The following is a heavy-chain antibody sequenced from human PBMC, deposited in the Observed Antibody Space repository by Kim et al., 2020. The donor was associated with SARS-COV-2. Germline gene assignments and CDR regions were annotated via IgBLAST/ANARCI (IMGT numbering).Heavy chain of an antibody. D-gene: IGHD3-16*01. V-gene: IGHV3-66*01. J-gene: IGHJ4*02. CDR3: ARGGHVGTYGRFDY. Sequence: ADSVKGRFTISRDNSKNTLYLQMNSLRAEDTAVYSCARGGHVGTYGRFDYWGQGTLVTVSS.